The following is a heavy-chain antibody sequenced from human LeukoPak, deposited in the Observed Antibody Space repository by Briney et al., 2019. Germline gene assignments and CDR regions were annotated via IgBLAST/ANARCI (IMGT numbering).Heavy chain of an antibody. J-gene: IGHJ4*02. D-gene: IGHD2-21*01. CDR2: INTDGSTT. CDR3: ARGGSIPFEY. Sequence: GGSLRLSCAASGFTFSTYWMHWVRQAPGKGLVWVSRINTDGSTTSYADSLKGRFTISRDTAKNTLYLQMNSLRDEDTAVYYCARGGSIPFEYWGQGTLVTVSS. CDR1: GFTFSTYW. V-gene: IGHV3-74*01.